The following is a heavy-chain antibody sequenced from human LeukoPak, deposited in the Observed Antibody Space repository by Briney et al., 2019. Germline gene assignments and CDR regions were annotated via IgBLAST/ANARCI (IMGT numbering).Heavy chain of an antibody. Sequence: SETLSLTCAVYGGSFIGYYCSWIRQPPGKGLEWIGDINHSGSTDYNPSLKSLVTISVDTSKNQFSLKLSSVTAADTAVYYCASKVVVAAAGLDHWGQGTLVTVSS. CDR2: INHSGST. V-gene: IGHV4-34*01. D-gene: IGHD2-2*01. CDR3: ASKVVVAAAGLDH. CDR1: GGSFIGYY. J-gene: IGHJ4*02.